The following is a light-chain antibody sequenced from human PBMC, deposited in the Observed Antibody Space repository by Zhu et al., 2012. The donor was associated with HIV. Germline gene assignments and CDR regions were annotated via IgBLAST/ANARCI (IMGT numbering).Light chain of an antibody. CDR2: GTS. CDR1: QTVYSNY. J-gene: IGKJ2*01. Sequence: EVVLTRSPGTLSLSPGERATLSCRASQTVYSNYLAWYQQKRGQAPRLIMYGTSARASGIPDRFSGSGSRTDFTLTISSLEPEDFAVYYCQQYGAFPRTFGQGTKVEI. V-gene: IGKV3-20*01. CDR3: QQYGAFPRT.